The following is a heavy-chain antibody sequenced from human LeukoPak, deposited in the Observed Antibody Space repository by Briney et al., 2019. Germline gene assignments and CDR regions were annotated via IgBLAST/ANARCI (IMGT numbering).Heavy chain of an antibody. Sequence: PSETLSLTCTVSGASFNTDSYLWAWIRRPPGKGLDWIGSIFYSGSTYYNPSLKSRVTMSVDTSKNQFSLKLSSVAATDTAVYYCARLYRYYYGSGTYVAGWFDPWGQGTLVTVSS. V-gene: IGHV4-39*01. D-gene: IGHD3-10*01. J-gene: IGHJ5*02. CDR2: IFYSGST. CDR1: GASFNTDSYL. CDR3: ARLYRYYYGSGTYVAGWFDP.